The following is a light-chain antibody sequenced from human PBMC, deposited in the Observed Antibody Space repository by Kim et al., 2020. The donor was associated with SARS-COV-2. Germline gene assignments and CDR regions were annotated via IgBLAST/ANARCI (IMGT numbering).Light chain of an antibody. J-gene: IGLJ3*02. Sequence: GQRVTISCSGSTSNIGSYTVNWYQHLQRTAPNLLIYTNSQRPSGVPDRFSGSKSGTSASLAISGLQSEDEADYFCATWDGSLNGWVFGGGTQLTVL. CDR1: TSNIGSYT. CDR2: TNS. CDR3: ATWDGSLNGWV. V-gene: IGLV1-44*01.